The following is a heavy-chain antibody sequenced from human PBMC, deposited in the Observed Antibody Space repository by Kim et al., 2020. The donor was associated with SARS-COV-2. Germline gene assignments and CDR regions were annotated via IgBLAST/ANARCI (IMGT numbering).Heavy chain of an antibody. CDR3: ASLAYYDILTGYYIDY. CDR1: GGSISSSNW. J-gene: IGHJ4*02. D-gene: IGHD3-9*01. CDR2: IYHSGST. V-gene: IGHV4-4*02. Sequence: SETLSLTCAVSGGSISSSNWWSWVRQPPGKGLEWIGEIYHSGSTNYNPSLKSRVTISVDKSKNQFSLKLSSVTAADTAVYYCASLAYYDILTGYYIDYWGQGTLVTVSS.